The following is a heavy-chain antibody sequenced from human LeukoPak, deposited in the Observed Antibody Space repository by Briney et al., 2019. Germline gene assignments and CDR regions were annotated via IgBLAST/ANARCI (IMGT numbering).Heavy chain of an antibody. CDR2: IIPIFGTA. D-gene: IGHD5-18*01. CDR1: GGTFSSYA. V-gene: IGHV1-69*13. J-gene: IGHJ4*02. Sequence: SVKVSCKASGGTFSSYAISWVRQAPGQGLEWIGGIIPIFGTANYAQKFQGRVTITADESTSTAYMELSSLRSEDTAVYYCARQEGLGDTAMVKGAFDYWGQGTLVTVSS. CDR3: ARQEGLGDTAMVKGAFDY.